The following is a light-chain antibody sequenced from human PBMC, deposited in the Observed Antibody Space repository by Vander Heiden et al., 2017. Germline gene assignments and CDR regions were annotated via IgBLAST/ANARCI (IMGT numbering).Light chain of an antibody. J-gene: IGKJ5*01. CDR1: QSISSY. Sequence: DIQMTQSPSSLSASVGDRVTITCRASQSISSYLNWYQQKPGKAPKLLIYAASSLQSGVPSRFSGSGYGTDFTLTISSRQPEDFAPYYCQQSDSTPPITFGQGTRMXIK. CDR2: AAS. CDR3: QQSDSTPPIT. V-gene: IGKV1-39*01.